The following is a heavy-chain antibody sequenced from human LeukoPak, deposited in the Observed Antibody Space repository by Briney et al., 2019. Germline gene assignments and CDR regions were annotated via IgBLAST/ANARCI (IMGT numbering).Heavy chain of an antibody. D-gene: IGHD6-13*01. J-gene: IGHJ6*02. Sequence: SETLSLTCTVSGGSIISYYWSWIRQPPGKGLEWIGYISYSGSTNYNPSLKSRVTISVDTSKTQLSLKLSSVTAADTAVYYCARHGAAAGRMDVWGQGTTVTVSS. V-gene: IGHV4-59*08. CDR2: ISYSGST. CDR3: ARHGAAAGRMDV. CDR1: GGSIISYY.